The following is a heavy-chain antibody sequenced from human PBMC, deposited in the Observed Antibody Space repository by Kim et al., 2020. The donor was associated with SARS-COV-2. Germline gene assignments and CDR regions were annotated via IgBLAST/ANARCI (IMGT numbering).Heavy chain of an antibody. CDR2: IYYSGST. J-gene: IGHJ5*02. CDR3: ASELVVVTYNWFDP. D-gene: IGHD3-22*01. V-gene: IGHV4-39*01. Sequence: SETLSLTCTVSGGSISSSSYYWGWIRQPPGKGLEWIGSIYYSGSTYYNPSLKSRVTISVDTSKNQFSLKLSSVTAADTAVYYCASELVVVTYNWFDPWGQGTLVTVSS. CDR1: GGSISSSSYY.